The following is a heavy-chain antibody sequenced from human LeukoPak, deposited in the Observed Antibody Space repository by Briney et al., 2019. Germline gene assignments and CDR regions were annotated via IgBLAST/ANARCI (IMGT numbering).Heavy chain of an antibody. J-gene: IGHJ3*02. CDR1: GFTFSSHS. V-gene: IGHV3-21*01. CDR2: IGSSSTSI. Sequence: PGGSLRLSCVASGFTFSSHSMNWVRQAPGEGLEWVSSIGSSSTSIYYANSLTGRFTISRDNAKNSLYLQMNSLRAEDTATYYCARESEEAFDIWGQGTTVTVSS. CDR3: ARESEEAFDI.